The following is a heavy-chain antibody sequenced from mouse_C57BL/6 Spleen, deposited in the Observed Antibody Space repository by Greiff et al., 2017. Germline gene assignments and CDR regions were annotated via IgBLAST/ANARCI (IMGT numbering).Heavy chain of an antibody. CDR2: IYPRDGST. J-gene: IGHJ4*01. Sequence: VQLVESDAELVKPGASVKISCKVSGYTFTDHTIYWVKQRPGQGLEWIGYIYPRDGSTKYNEKFKGKATLTADNSNRNAYLQFNCLTSEDSAVYFCARRDYGYFCAMDYWGQGTSGTVSS. CDR1: GYTFTDHT. CDR3: ARRDYGYFCAMDY. V-gene: IGHV1-78*01. D-gene: IGHD2-2*01.